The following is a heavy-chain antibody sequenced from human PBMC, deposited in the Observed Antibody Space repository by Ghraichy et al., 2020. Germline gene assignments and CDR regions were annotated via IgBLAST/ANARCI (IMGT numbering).Heavy chain of an antibody. Sequence: GSLRLSCTVSGGSVSSGSYYWSWIRQPPGKGLEWIGYIYYSGSTNYNPSLKSRVTISVDTSKNQFSLKLSSVTAADTAVYYCASQYCSSTSCYANWFDPWGQGTLVTVSS. J-gene: IGHJ5*02. V-gene: IGHV4-61*01. CDR1: GGSVSSGSYY. CDR3: ASQYCSSTSCYANWFDP. CDR2: IYYSGST. D-gene: IGHD2-2*01.